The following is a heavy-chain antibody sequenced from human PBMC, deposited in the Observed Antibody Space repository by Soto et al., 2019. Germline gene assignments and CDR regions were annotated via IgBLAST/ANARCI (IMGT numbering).Heavy chain of an antibody. Sequence: TLSLTCIVSGGSISNYYWSWIRQPPGKGLEWIGYIYYSGSTNYNPSLTSRVTISVDTSKNQFSLKLSSVTAADTTVYYCARHRYSYGVYYFDYWGQGTLVTVSS. CDR2: IYYSGST. J-gene: IGHJ4*02. D-gene: IGHD5-18*01. CDR3: ARHRYSYGVYYFDY. CDR1: GGSISNYY. V-gene: IGHV4-59*08.